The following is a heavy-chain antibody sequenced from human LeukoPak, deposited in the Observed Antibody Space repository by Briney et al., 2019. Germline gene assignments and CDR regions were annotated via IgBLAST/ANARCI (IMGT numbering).Heavy chain of an antibody. V-gene: IGHV3-48*03. D-gene: IGHD3-10*02. CDR1: GFIFSSYE. CDR3: AELGITMIGGV. Sequence: GGSLRLSCVASGFIFSSYEMNWVRQAPGKGLEWVSYISSSDNTIYYADSVKGRFTISRDNAKNSLYLQMNSLRAEDTAVYYCAELGITMIGGVWGKGTTVTISS. J-gene: IGHJ6*04. CDR2: ISSSDNTI.